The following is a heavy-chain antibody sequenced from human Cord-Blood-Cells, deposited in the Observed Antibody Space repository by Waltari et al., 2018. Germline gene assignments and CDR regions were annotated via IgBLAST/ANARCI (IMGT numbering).Heavy chain of an antibody. CDR1: GGSISSAGYS. D-gene: IGHD2-15*01. J-gene: IGHJ6*02. V-gene: IGHV4-30-2*01. CDR3: ARGPYCSGGSCYYYYYGMDV. Sequence: QLQLQESGSGLVKPSQTLSLTCAVSGGSISSAGYSWSWIRQPPGTGLEWIGYIYHSGSTYYNPSLKSRVTISVDRSKNQFSLKLSSVTAADTAVYYCARGPYCSGGSCYYYYYGMDVWGQGTTVTVSS. CDR2: IYHSGST.